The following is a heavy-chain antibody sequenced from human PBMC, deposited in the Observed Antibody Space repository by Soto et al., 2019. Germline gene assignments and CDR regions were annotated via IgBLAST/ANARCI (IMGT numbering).Heavy chain of an antibody. CDR2: ISSSSSYT. CDR3: ASDVGTYSSGGSGSPRWYFAL. J-gene: IGHJ2*01. V-gene: IGHV3-11*05. D-gene: IGHD2-15*01. CDR1: GFTFSDYY. Sequence: QVQLVESGGGLVKPGGSLRLSCAASGFTFSDYYMSWIRQAPGNVLEWVSYISSSSSYTNYADSVKGRFTISSDNATSSLYLQMNSRIAEESAMYYCASDVGTYSSGGSGSPRWYFALWGRGTLVTVSS.